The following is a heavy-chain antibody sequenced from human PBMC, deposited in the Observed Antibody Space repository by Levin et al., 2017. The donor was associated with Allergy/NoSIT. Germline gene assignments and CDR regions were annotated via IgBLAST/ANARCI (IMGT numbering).Heavy chain of an antibody. CDR3: ARAPNHYYGRGFDD. CDR1: SLTTSGMR. CDR2: IDWDDDK. J-gene: IGHJ4*02. V-gene: IGHV2-70*04. D-gene: IGHD3-10*01. Sequence: SLTTSGMRVSWIRQPPGNALEWLARIDWDDDKYYITSLKTSPTISRDTSKNQVVLTMTSMDPVDTATYYCARAPNHYYGRGFDDWGQGTPVTVSS.